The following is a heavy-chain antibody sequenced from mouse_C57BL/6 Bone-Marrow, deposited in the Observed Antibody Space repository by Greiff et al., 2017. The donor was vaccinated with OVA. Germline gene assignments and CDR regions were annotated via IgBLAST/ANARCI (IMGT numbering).Heavy chain of an antibody. CDR1: GYTFTSYG. V-gene: IGHV1-81*01. CDR2: IYPRSGNT. J-gene: IGHJ3*01. CDR3: ARRRGSSYGGFAY. Sequence: QVQLKESGAELARPGASVKLSCKASGYTFTSYGISWVKQRTGQGLEWIGEIYPRSGNTYYNEKFKGKATLTADKSSSTAYMELRSLTSEDSAVYFCARRRGSSYGGFAYWGQGTLVTVSA. D-gene: IGHD1-1*01.